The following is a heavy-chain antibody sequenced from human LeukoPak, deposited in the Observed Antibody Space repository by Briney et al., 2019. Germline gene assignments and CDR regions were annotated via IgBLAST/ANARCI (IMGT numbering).Heavy chain of an antibody. CDR3: AKDALRTSGWYYFDY. J-gene: IGHJ4*02. Sequence: PGGSLRLSCAASGFTFSGCAMSWVRQAPGKGLEWVSAIVDSGGSTYYADSVKGRFTISRDNSKNTLYLQMNSLRAEDTAIYYCAKDALRTSGWYYFDYWGQGTLVAVSS. D-gene: IGHD6-19*01. CDR1: GFTFSGCA. V-gene: IGHV3-23*01. CDR2: IVDSGGST.